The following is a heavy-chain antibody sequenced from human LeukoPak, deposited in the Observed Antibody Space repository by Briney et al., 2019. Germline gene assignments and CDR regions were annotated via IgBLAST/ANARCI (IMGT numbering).Heavy chain of an antibody. CDR2: IWFDGSNK. J-gene: IGHJ3*01. CDR3: AKDRSSSSWFDGYDF. V-gene: IGHV3-33*06. D-gene: IGHD6-13*01. Sequence: GGSLRLPCAASGFTFSNYDMHWVRQAPGKGLEWVAVIWFDGSNKFYADSVKGRFTISRDNSKNTLFLQMNSLRAEDTAVYYCAKDRSSSSWFDGYDFWGQGTMVTVSS. CDR1: GFTFSNYD.